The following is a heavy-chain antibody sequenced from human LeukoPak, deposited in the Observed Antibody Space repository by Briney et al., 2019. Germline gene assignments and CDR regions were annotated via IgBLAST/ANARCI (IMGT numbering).Heavy chain of an antibody. CDR1: GFTFSSFA. J-gene: IGHJ4*02. Sequence: GGSLRLSCAASGFTFSSFAMTWVRQAPGKGPEWVSAISGSGGSTYYADSVKGRFTISRDNSKNTLYLQMNSLRAEDTAVYYCANRIPQWLGSDYWGQGTLVTVSS. CDR2: ISGSGGST. CDR3: ANRIPQWLGSDY. D-gene: IGHD6-19*01. V-gene: IGHV3-23*01.